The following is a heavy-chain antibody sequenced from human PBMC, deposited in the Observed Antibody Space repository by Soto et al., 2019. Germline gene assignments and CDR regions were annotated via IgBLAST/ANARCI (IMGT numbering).Heavy chain of an antibody. J-gene: IGHJ5*02. CDR2: IGTAGDT. Sequence: GGSLRLSCAASGFTFSSYDMHWVRQATGKGLEWVSAIGTAGDTYYPGSVKGRFTISRDNSKNTLYLQMNSLRAEDTAVYYCARDRSSGWYTRWFDPWGQGTLVPISS. CDR3: ARDRSSGWYTRWFDP. V-gene: IGHV3-13*04. CDR1: GFTFSSYD. D-gene: IGHD6-19*01.